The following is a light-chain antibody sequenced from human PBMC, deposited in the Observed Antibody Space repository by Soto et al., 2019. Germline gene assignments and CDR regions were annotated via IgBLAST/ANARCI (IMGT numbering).Light chain of an antibody. Sequence: EIVLTQSPATLSLSPGERATLSCRASQRVSNFLAWYLQRPGQAPRLLIFDASKRAAGVPARFSGSESGTDFTLTISILEPEDFAVYYCQQRSSWPITFGQGTRLEIK. CDR1: QRVSNF. CDR2: DAS. V-gene: IGKV3-11*01. CDR3: QQRSSWPIT. J-gene: IGKJ5*01.